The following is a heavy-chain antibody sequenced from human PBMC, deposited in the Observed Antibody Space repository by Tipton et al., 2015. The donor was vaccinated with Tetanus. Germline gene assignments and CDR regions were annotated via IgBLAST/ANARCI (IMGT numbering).Heavy chain of an antibody. CDR1: GFSFSTFW. CDR3: ARDMVVTAMGGRHYYHNGLDV. V-gene: IGHV3-7*01. Sequence: GSLRLSCEGSGFSFSTFWMTWVRQAPGKGLEWVATIKEDGSETYYVDSVKGRFTISRDNANNLVSLQLNSLRVEDSGVYFCARDMVVTAMGGRHYYHNGLDVWGQGATVIVSS. D-gene: IGHD2-21*02. CDR2: IKEDGSET. J-gene: IGHJ6*02.